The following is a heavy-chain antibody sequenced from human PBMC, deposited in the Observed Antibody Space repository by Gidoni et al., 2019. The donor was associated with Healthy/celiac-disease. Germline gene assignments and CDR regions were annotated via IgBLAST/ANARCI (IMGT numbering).Heavy chain of an antibody. V-gene: IGHV4-61*02. J-gene: IGHJ4*02. CDR3: ARDTLVRGVQD. D-gene: IGHD3-10*01. Sequence: QVQLQESGPGLVKPSQTLSLHCTVSGGSISSGSYYWSWIRQPAGKGLEWIGRIYTSGSTNYNPSLKSRVTISVDTSKNQFSLKLSSVTAADTAVYYCARDTLVRGVQDWGQGTLVTVSS. CDR1: GGSISSGSYY. CDR2: IYTSGST.